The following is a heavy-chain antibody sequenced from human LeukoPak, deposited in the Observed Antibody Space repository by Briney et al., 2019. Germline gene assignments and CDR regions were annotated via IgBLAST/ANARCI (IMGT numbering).Heavy chain of an antibody. CDR3: ARGYDGSGYYRYYFDY. Sequence: ASVKVSCKASGYTFTSYYMHWVRQAPGQGLEWMGIINPSGGSTNHAQKFQGRVTMTRDTSTSTVHMELSSLRSEDTAVYYCARGYDGSGYYRYYFDYWGQGTLVTVSS. J-gene: IGHJ4*02. CDR2: INPSGGST. V-gene: IGHV1-46*01. D-gene: IGHD3-22*01. CDR1: GYTFTSYY.